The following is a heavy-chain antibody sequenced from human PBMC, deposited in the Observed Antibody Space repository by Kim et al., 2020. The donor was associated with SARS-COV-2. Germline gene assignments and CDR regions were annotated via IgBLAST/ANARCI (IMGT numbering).Heavy chain of an antibody. CDR3: ARDQPREGYSSGWYPDY. V-gene: IGHV1-18*04. Sequence: ASVKVSCKASGYTFTSYGISWVRQAPGQGLEWMGWISAYNGNTNYAQKLQGRVTMTTDTSTSTAYMELRSLRSDDTAVYYCARDQPREGYSSGWYPDYWGQGTRVTVSS. CDR2: ISAYNGNT. D-gene: IGHD6-19*01. J-gene: IGHJ4*02. CDR1: GYTFTSYG.